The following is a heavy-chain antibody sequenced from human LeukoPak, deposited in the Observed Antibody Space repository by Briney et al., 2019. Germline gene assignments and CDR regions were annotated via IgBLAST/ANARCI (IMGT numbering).Heavy chain of an antibody. CDR2: ISGSGGST. CDR3: AKEQDYDFWSGSKMDYYGMDV. Sequence: GGSLRLSCAASGFTFSSYAMSWVRQAPGKGLEWVSAISGSGGSTYYADSVKGRFTISRDNSKNTLYLQMNSLRAEDTAVYYCAKEQDYDFWSGSKMDYYGMDVWGQGTTVTVSS. J-gene: IGHJ6*02. D-gene: IGHD3-3*01. CDR1: GFTFSSYA. V-gene: IGHV3-23*01.